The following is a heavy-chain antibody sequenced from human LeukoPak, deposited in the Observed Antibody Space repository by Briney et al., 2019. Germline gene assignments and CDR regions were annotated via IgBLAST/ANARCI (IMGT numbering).Heavy chain of an antibody. CDR3: ASQQDLAYSLSSGGYYFDY. V-gene: IGHV3-7*01. CDR1: GLNNKFW. Sequence: GGSLTLSCAASGLNNKFWLSWVRQAPGKGLEWVANIKHDGSERYYVDSVKGRFTISRDNATISVYLQMNSLRAEDAGVYYCASQQDLAYSLSSGGYYFDYWGQGVLVTVSS. CDR2: IKHDGSER. D-gene: IGHD2-15*01. J-gene: IGHJ4*02.